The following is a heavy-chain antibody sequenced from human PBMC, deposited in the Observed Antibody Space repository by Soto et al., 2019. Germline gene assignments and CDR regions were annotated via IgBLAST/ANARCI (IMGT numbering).Heavy chain of an antibody. CDR1: GYTFTSYH. Sequence: QVQLVQSGAEVKKPGASVKVSCKGSGYTFTSYHINWVRQATGQGLEWMGWMNPNSGNTGYAQTLQGRVTMTWDTYISTDYMELSSQRFEDTDMYYCARGHISSTKNWLDPWGQGTLVTVSS. CDR3: ARGHISSTKNWLDP. V-gene: IGHV1-8*01. J-gene: IGHJ5*02. CDR2: MNPNSGNT. D-gene: IGHD6-6*01.